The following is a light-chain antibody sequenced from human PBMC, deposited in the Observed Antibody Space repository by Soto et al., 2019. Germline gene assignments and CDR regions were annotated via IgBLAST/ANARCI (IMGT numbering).Light chain of an antibody. Sequence: QSVLTQPPSASGTPGQRVTISCSGSSSNIGSNPVNWYQQLPGTAPKLLIYSNDQRPSGVPDRVSGSRSGTAASLAISGLRSEDEAYYYCATRDDSLNGPVFGGGTKLTVL. V-gene: IGLV1-44*01. CDR2: SND. J-gene: IGLJ3*02. CDR1: SSNIGSNP. CDR3: ATRDDSLNGPV.